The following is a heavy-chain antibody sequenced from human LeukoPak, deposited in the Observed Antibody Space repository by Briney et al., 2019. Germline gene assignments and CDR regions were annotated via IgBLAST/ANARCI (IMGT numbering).Heavy chain of an antibody. CDR2: IYYSGIT. J-gene: IGHJ3*02. CDR1: GGSTSSGDYY. CDR3: ARVLGAFDI. V-gene: IGHV4-30-4*01. Sequence: PSETLSLTCTVSGGSTSSGDYYWSWFRQPPGKGLEWIGYIYYSGITYYNPSLKSRVTISVDTSKNQFSLKLSSVTAADTAVYYCARVLGAFDIWGQGTMVTVSS.